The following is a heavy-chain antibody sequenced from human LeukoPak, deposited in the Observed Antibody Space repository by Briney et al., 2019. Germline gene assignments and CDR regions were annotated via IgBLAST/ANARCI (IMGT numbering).Heavy chain of an antibody. D-gene: IGHD2-2*01. CDR2: ISGSGSNI. CDR3: ARVGPGGVVPAAMDYFDY. V-gene: IGHV3-23*01. J-gene: IGHJ4*02. CDR1: GFTFSNYA. Sequence: GGSLRLSCAASGFTFSNYAVNWLRQAPGKGLKWVSVISGSGSNIYYTDSVKGRFTISRDNSKNTLYLQMNSLRAEDTAVYYCARVGPGGVVPAAMDYFDYWGQGTLVTVSS.